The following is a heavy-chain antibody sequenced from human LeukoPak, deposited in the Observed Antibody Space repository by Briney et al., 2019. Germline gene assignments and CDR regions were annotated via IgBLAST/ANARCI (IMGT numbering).Heavy chain of an antibody. Sequence: SETLSLTCTVSGASISRYYWTWIRQPAGKGLEWIGHIYTSGSTNYNPSLKSRVTMSVDTSKNQFSLNLGSVTAADTAMYYCARSLYGSGIYYFDYWGQGTLSPSPQ. V-gene: IGHV4-4*07. CDR3: ARSLYGSGIYYFDY. CDR1: GASISRYY. D-gene: IGHD3-10*01. J-gene: IGHJ4*02. CDR2: IYTSGST.